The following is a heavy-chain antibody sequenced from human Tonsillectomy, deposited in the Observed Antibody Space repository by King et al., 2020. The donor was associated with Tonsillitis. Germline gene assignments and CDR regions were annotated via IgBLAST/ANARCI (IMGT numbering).Heavy chain of an antibody. CDR1: GFTFSSYW. CDR3: ARDTLLDY. V-gene: IGHV3-7*03. J-gene: IGHJ4*02. D-gene: IGHD2-15*01. Sequence: VQLVESGGGLVQPGGSLRLSCAASGFTFSSYWMRWVRQAPGKGLEWVANIKHDGSEKYFVDSVKGRSTISRDNAKNSLYLQMNSLRAEDTAVYYCARDTLLDYWGQGTLFTVSS. CDR2: IKHDGSEK.